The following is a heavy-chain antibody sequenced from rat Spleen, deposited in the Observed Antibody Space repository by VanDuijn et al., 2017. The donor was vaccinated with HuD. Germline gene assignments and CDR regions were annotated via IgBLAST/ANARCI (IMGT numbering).Heavy chain of an antibody. J-gene: IGHJ2*01. Sequence: EVQLVESGGGLVQPGRSLKLSCAASGFTFSNYDMAWVRQAPTKGLEWVASISTSGGSTYYRDSVKGRFTVSRDNAKSTLYLQMDSLRSEDTATYYCARGYYGLRDWGQGVMVTVSS. CDR2: ISTSGGST. CDR3: ARGYYGLRD. CDR1: GFTFSNYD. V-gene: IGHV5-25*01. D-gene: IGHD4-1*01.